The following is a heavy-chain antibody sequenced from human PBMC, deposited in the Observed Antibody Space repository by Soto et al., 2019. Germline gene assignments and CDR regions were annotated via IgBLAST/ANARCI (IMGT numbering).Heavy chain of an antibody. CDR1: GYTFTSYG. J-gene: IGHJ5*02. Sequence: QVQLVQSGAEVKKPGASVKVSCKASGYTFTSYGISWVRQAPGQGLEWMGWISAYNGNTNSAQKLQGRVTMTTDISRSRAYMELMSLRSDDTAAYYCARDRTYYYYSSGPWGQGTLVTVSS. V-gene: IGHV1-18*04. CDR2: ISAYNGNT. D-gene: IGHD3-22*01. CDR3: ARDRTYYYYSSGP.